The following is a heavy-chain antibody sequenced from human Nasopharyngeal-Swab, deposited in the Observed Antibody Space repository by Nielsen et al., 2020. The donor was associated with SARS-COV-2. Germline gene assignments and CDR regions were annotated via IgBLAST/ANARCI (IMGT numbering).Heavy chain of an antibody. CDR1: GFPFRNYY. J-gene: IGHJ3*02. D-gene: IGHD3-22*01. CDR3: ARDPDDYYDSSGYGFDI. CDR2: IKQGGSEQ. V-gene: IGHV3-7*01. Sequence: EGSLRLSCAASGFPFRNYYMTWVRQPPGKGLEWVANIKQGGSEQFYVDSVKGRFTISRDDAKNSVYLQMNSLRAEDTAVYYCARDPDDYYDSSGYGFDIWGQGTMVTVSS.